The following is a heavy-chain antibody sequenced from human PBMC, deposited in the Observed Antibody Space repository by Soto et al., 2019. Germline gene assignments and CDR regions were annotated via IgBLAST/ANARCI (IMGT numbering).Heavy chain of an antibody. CDR1: GYTFTSYG. CDR2: ISAYNGNT. V-gene: IGHV1-18*01. J-gene: IGHJ4*02. CDR3: ARSLGYCSGSSCPVHYFDY. D-gene: IGHD2-15*01. Sequence: QVQLVQSGAEVKKPGASVKVSCKASGYTFTSYGISWVRQAPGQGLEWMGWISAYNGNTNYAQKLQGRVTMTTDTTTSTAYMELRSLGSDDTGVYYCARSLGYCSGSSCPVHYFDYWGQGTLVTVSS.